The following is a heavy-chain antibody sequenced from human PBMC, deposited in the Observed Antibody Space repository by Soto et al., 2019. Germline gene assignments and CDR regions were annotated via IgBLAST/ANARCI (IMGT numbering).Heavy chain of an antibody. J-gene: IGHJ4*02. D-gene: IGHD1-1*01. CDR3: ARTTSVFDY. CDR1: GDSVSSKSAA. CDR2: TYYRSRWYN. V-gene: IGHV6-1*01. Sequence: SQTLSLTCAISGDSVSSKSAAWNWIRQPPSRGLEWLGRTYYRSRWYNEYAVSVKSRITINPDTSKNQFSLQLNSVTPEDTAVYYCARTTSVFDYWGQGTQVTVSS.